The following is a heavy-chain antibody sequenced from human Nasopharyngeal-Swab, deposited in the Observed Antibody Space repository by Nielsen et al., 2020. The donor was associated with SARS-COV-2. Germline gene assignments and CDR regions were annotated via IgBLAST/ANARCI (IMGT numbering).Heavy chain of an antibody. V-gene: IGHV3-30*02. CDR1: GLTFSDYA. J-gene: IGHJ4*02. Sequence: GESLKISCAASGLTFSDYAMTWVRQAPGKGLEWVAFIRYDGSDKYYADSVKGRFIISRDNFQNTLYLQMDSLRPEDTAVYYCAKLPSSRMIRDYWGQGTLVTVSS. CDR3: AKLPSSRMIRDY. D-gene: IGHD3-10*01. CDR2: IRYDGSDK.